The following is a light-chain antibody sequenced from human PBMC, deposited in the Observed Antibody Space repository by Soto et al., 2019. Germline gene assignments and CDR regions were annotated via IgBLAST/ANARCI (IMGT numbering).Light chain of an antibody. CDR2: DNN. Sequence: QSVLTQPPSVSAAPGQKVTISCSGSSSNIGDNYVSWYQQLPGTAPKHLIYDNNKRPSGIPDRFSGSKSGTSATLGITGLQTGDEADYYCGTWDSSLSAGLVVFGGGTKLTVL. V-gene: IGLV1-51*01. CDR1: SSNIGDNY. J-gene: IGLJ2*01. CDR3: GTWDSSLSAGLVV.